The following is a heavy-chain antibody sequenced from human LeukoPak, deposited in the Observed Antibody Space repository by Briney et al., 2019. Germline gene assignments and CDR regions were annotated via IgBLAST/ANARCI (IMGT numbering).Heavy chain of an antibody. Sequence: GGSLRLSCAASGFTFSSYAMSWVRQAPGKGLEWVSAISGSGGSTYYADSVKGRFTISRDNSKNTLYLQMNSLRAEDTAVYYCAKDCSSTSCYRSDYWGQGTLVTVSS. D-gene: IGHD2-2*01. V-gene: IGHV3-23*01. J-gene: IGHJ4*02. CDR1: GFTFSSYA. CDR3: AKDCSSTSCYRSDY. CDR2: ISGSGGST.